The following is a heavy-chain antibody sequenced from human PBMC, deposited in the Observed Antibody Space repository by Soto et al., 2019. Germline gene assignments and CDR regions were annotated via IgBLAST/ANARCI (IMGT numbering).Heavy chain of an antibody. V-gene: IGHV3-21*01. CDR3: ARDFNYGSGSYYNASY. D-gene: IGHD3-10*01. J-gene: IGHJ4*02. Sequence: GGSLRLSCAASGFTFSSYSMNWVRQAPGKGLEWVSSISSSSSYIYYADSVKGRFTISRDNAKNSLYLQMNSLRAEDTAVYYCARDFNYGSGSYYNASYWGQGTLVTVSS. CDR1: GFTFSSYS. CDR2: ISSSSSYI.